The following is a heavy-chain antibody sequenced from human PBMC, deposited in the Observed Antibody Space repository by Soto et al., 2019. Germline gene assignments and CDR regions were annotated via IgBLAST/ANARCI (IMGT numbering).Heavy chain of an antibody. CDR1: GGSISSYY. V-gene: IGHV4-59*01. Sequence: QVQLQESGPGLVKPSETLSLTCTVSGGSISSYYWSWIRQPPGKGLEWIGYIYYSGRTNYNPSHKRRGTIPVDPSKNQFTLKLSSVAAADTAVYYCARGGDSYGYRRGRRGSDYWGQGTLVTVSS. D-gene: IGHD5-18*01. CDR3: ARGGDSYGYRRGRRGSDY. J-gene: IGHJ4*02. CDR2: IYYSGRT.